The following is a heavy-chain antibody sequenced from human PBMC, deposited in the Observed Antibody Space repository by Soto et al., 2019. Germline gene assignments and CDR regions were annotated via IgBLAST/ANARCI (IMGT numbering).Heavy chain of an antibody. Sequence: QVQLVQSGAEVKKPGSSVKVSCKASGGTFSSYAISWVRQAPGQGLEWMGGIIPIFGTANYAQKFQGRVTITADDSTSTASMELSSLRSEDTAVYYCARALRYQLPHYYYYYGMDVWGQGTTVTVSS. D-gene: IGHD2-2*01. CDR2: IIPIFGTA. CDR3: ARALRYQLPHYYYYYGMDV. J-gene: IGHJ6*02. CDR1: GGTFSSYA. V-gene: IGHV1-69*01.